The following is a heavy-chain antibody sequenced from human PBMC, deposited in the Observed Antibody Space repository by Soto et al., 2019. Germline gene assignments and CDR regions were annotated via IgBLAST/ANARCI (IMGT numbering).Heavy chain of an antibody. V-gene: IGHV5-51*01. CDR3: ATTFDYNGYFDP. Sequence: GESLKISCKTSGYSLTTYWFAWVRQMPGKGLEWMGIIYLSDSDTIYSPSAQGHFTISADKSIKTAYLQWSSLKASDTAIYYCATTFDYNGYFDPRGQGTQVTVSS. D-gene: IGHD4-4*01. CDR1: GYSLTTYW. J-gene: IGHJ5*02. CDR2: IYLSDSDT.